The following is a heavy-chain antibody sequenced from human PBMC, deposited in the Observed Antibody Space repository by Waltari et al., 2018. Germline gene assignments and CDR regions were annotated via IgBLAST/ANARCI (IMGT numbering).Heavy chain of an antibody. Sequence: VRLVESGGGRVEPGESLRLSCVGSGFSFDEYSMNWVRQAPGKGLDGVSSLNNGGDYKGYADSVEGRFTISRDNDKNTLYLQMNDLRVDDTAIYYCARGKAFDPWGQGTRVNVSS. CDR1: GFSFDEYS. V-gene: IGHV3-21*06. J-gene: IGHJ5*02. CDR3: ARGKAFDP. CDR2: LNNGGDYK.